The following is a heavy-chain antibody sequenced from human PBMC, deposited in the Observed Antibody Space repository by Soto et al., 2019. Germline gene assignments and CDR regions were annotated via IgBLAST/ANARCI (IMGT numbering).Heavy chain of an antibody. D-gene: IGHD1-1*01. V-gene: IGHV1-8*01. CDR1: GYTFTSYD. CDR3: ARRAETNGWNGFGADKDYFDF. Sequence: QVQLVQSGAEVRKPGASVKVSCEASGYTFTSYDIYWVRQATGQGLEWMGWMNPSTGNSGYAQKFKGRVTMTSDTSISTAHMELSSLRSEDTAVYYCARRAETNGWNGFGADKDYFDFWGQGTLVTVSS. CDR2: MNPSTGNS. J-gene: IGHJ4*02.